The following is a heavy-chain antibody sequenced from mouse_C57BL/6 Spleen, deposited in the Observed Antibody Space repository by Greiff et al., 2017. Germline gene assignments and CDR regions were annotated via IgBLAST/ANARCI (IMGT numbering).Heavy chain of an antibody. CDR3: ASRYGSSFYWYFDV. CDR1: GYTFTDYN. D-gene: IGHD1-1*01. CDR2: INPNNGGT. Sequence: VQLQQSGPELVKPGASVKIPCKASGYTFTDYNMAWVKQSHGKSLEWIGDINPNNGGTIYNQKFKGKATLTVDKSSSTAYMELRSLTSEDTAVYYCASRYGSSFYWYFDVWGTGTTVTVSS. J-gene: IGHJ1*03. V-gene: IGHV1-18*01.